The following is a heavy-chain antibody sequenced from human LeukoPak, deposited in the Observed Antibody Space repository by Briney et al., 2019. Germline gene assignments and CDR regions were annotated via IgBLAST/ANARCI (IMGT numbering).Heavy chain of an antibody. D-gene: IGHD1-1*01. CDR1: EFSLRSYS. V-gene: IGHV3-48*01. CDR2: INSGSSTI. Sequence: GGSLRLSCGASEFSLRSYSMVWVRQAPGKGLEWVSHINSGSSTIYYADSVKGRFTISRDNAGNSLYLHMNSLRAEDTAVYYCARVLLERPGIDSFDMWGQGTMVTVSS. J-gene: IGHJ3*02. CDR3: ARVLLERPGIDSFDM.